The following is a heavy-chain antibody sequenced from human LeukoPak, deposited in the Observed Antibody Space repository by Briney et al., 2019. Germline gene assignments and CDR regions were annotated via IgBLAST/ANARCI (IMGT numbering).Heavy chain of an antibody. CDR2: IYHSGSRST. CDR3: ARSIGGVVVMPCDY. J-gene: IGHJ4*02. D-gene: IGHD3-22*01. V-gene: IGHV4-38-2*02. CDR1: GYSISNGYY. Sequence: PPETLSLTCSVSGYSISNGYYWGWIRQPPGKGLEWIGSIYHSGSRSTYYNPSLKSLGTISVDTSKNQFSLELSSVTAADTAVYYCARSIGGVVVMPCDYWGQGILVTVSS.